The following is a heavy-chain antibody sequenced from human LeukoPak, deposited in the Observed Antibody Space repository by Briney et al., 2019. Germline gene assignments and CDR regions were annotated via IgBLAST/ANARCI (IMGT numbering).Heavy chain of an antibody. V-gene: IGHV3-23*01. J-gene: IGHJ4*02. Sequence: PGGSLRLSCAASGFTFSSYAMSWVRQAPGKGLEWVSRISGSAGSTYYADSVKGRFTISRDNSKSTLYLQMNSLRAEDTAVYYCAKDRVDDYLGLFDYWGQGTLVTVSS. CDR3: AKDRVDDYLGLFDY. D-gene: IGHD3-16*01. CDR1: GFTFSSYA. CDR2: ISGSAGST.